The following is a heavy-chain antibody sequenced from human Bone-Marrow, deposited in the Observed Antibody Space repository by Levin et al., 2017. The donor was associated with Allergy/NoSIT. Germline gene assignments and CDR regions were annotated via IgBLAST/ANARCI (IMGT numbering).Heavy chain of an antibody. CDR3: TRGYSGSSPLDF. CDR1: GYSLTELS. V-gene: IGHV1-24*01. Sequence: ASVKVSCKVSGYSLTELSIHWVRQSPGKGLEWMGTSDPENGDTISEQRFQGRVSMTSDTALSTAYMELTTLTSEDTAVYYCTRGYSGSSPLDFWGQGSVVTVSS. J-gene: IGHJ4*02. CDR2: SDPENGDT. D-gene: IGHD6-13*01.